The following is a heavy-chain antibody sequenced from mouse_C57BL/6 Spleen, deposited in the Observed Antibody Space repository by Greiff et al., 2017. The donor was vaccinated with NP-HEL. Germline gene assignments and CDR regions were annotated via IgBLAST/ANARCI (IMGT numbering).Heavy chain of an antibody. D-gene: IGHD1-1*01. Sequence: QVQLQQPGAELVKPGASVKMSCKASGYTFTSYWITWVKQRPGQGLEWIGDIYPGSGSTNYNEKFKSKATLTVDTSSSTAYMQLSSLTSEDSAVYYCARTAYYYGSGDYFDYWGQGTTLTVSS. CDR2: IYPGSGST. CDR3: ARTAYYYGSGDYFDY. V-gene: IGHV1-55*01. J-gene: IGHJ2*01. CDR1: GYTFTSYW.